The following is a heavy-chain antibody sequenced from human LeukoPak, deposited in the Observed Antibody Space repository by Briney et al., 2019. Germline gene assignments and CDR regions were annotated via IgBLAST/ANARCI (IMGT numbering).Heavy chain of an antibody. V-gene: IGHV3-21*01. J-gene: IGHJ4*02. D-gene: IGHD1-26*01. CDR1: GFTFSTYT. CDR2: ISSSSYYI. Sequence: PGGSLRLSCTASGFTFSTYTMNWVRQAPGKGLEWVSSISSSSYYIYYADSVKGRFTISRDNAKNSLSLQMNSLRAEDTAVCYCGAAYSGSSPFDYWGQGTLVTVSS. CDR3: GAAYSGSSPFDY.